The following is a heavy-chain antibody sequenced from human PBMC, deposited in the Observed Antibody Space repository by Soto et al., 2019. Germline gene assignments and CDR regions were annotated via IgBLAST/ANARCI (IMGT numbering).Heavy chain of an antibody. J-gene: IGHJ4*02. CDR2: MNPNRGNT. CDR1: GYTFTSYD. CDR3: ARVNEWLGALEY. Sequence: QVQLVQSGAEVKKPGASVKVSCKASGYTFTSYDINWVRQATGQGLEWMGWMNPNRGNTGYAQKFQGRVTMTRNTSINTAYMELSSLRSEDTAVYYCARVNEWLGALEYWGQGTLVTVSS. D-gene: IGHD6-19*01. V-gene: IGHV1-8*01.